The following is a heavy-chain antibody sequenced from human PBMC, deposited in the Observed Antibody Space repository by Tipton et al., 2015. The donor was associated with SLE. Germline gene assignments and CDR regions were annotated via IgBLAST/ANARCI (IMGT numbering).Heavy chain of an antibody. J-gene: IGHJ6*02. Sequence: SLRLSCSASGFTFSSYAMHWVRQAPGKGLEWVSAISGSGGSTYYADSVKGRFTISRDNSKNTLYLQMNSLRAEDTAVYYCAKEGYGDYGYYYYGMDVWGQGTTVTVSS. CDR3: AKEGYGDYGYYYYGMDV. V-gene: IGHV3-23*01. CDR1: GFTFSSYA. CDR2: ISGSGGST. D-gene: IGHD4-17*01.